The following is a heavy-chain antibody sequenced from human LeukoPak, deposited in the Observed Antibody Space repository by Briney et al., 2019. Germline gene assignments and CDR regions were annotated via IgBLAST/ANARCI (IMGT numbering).Heavy chain of an antibody. CDR1: GGSISSYY. CDR3: ARVLWFRWVPSAFDY. Sequence: SETLSLTCTVSGGSISSYYWGWIRQPPGKGLEWIGSIYHSGSTYYNPSLKSRVTISVDTSKNQFSLKLSSVTAADTAVYYCARVLWFRWVPSAFDYWGQGTLVTVSS. J-gene: IGHJ4*02. D-gene: IGHD3-10*01. V-gene: IGHV4-38-2*02. CDR2: IYHSGST.